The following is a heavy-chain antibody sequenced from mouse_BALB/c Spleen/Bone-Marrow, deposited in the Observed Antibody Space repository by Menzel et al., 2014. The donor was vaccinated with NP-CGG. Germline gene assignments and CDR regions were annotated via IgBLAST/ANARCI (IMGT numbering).Heavy chain of an antibody. CDR3: NGNYYAMDY. CDR1: GFNIKDYY. CDR2: IDPENGDT. V-gene: IGHV14-4*02. J-gene: IGHJ4*01. Sequence: EVKLVESGAELVRSGASVKLSCTASGFNIKDYYMHWVKQRPEHGLEWIGWIDPENGDTEYAPKFQGKATMTADTSSNTAYLQLSSLTSEDTAVYYCNGNYYAMDYWGQGTSVTVSS. D-gene: IGHD2-1*01.